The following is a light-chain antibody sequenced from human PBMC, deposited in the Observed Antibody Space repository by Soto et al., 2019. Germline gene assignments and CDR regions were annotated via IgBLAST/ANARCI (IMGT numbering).Light chain of an antibody. V-gene: IGLV1-40*01. J-gene: IGLJ2*01. CDR3: QSYDSSLISSV. Sequence: QSVLTQPPSVSGAPGQRVTISCTGSSPNIGADYDVHWYQQLPGTAPKLLIYGNTNRPSGVPDRFSGSKSGTSASLAVTGLQAEDEADYYCQSYDSSLISSVFGGGTKLTVL. CDR1: SPNIGADYD. CDR2: GNT.